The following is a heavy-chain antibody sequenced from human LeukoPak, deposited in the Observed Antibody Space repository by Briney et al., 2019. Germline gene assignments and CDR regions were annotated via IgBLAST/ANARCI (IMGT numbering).Heavy chain of an antibody. J-gene: IGHJ6*03. D-gene: IGHD5-24*01. Sequence: SETLSLTCTVSGGSISSSSYYWGWIRQPPGKGLEWIGSIYYSGSTYYNPSLKSRVTISVDTSKNQFSLKLSPVTAADTAVYYCARVLEMATIRNYYMDAWGKGTTVTVSS. V-gene: IGHV4-39*01. CDR3: ARVLEMATIRNYYMDA. CDR1: GGSISSSSYY. CDR2: IYYSGST.